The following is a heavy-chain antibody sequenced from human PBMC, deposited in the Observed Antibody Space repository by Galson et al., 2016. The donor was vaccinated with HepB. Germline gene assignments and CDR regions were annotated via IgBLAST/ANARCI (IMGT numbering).Heavy chain of an antibody. CDR2: VYYTGNT. Sequence: SETLSLTCTVSGGSISSFYWSWIRQPPGKGLEWIGYVYYTGNTNYNPSLKSRVTISVDTSKNQFSLKLSSVTAADTAVYYCARDGEFSSSWLAFDPWGQGTLVTVSS. CDR1: GGSISSFY. J-gene: IGHJ5*02. V-gene: IGHV4-59*01. CDR3: ARDGEFSSSWLAFDP. D-gene: IGHD6-13*01.